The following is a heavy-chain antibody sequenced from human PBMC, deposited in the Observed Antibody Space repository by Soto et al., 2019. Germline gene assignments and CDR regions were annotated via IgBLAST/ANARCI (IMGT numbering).Heavy chain of an antibody. CDR2: IYYSGST. J-gene: IGHJ6*02. V-gene: IGHV4-39*01. CDR1: GDSISTSSFY. D-gene: IGHD1-1*01. CDR3: ARMISLHPYNYGMDV. Sequence: PSETLSLTCSVSGDSISTSSFYWGWIRHPPGKGLEWIGTIYYSGSTYQNPSLKSRVTISVDTSKNQFSLKLNSVTAADTAVYYCARMISLHPYNYGMDVWGQGTTVTVSS.